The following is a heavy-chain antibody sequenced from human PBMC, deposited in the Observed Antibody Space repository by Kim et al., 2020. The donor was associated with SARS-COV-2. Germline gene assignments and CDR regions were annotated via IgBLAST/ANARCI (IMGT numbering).Heavy chain of an antibody. V-gene: IGHV1-3*01. CDR1: GYIFTTYN. J-gene: IGHJ4*02. Sequence: ASVKVSCKASGYIFTTYNIHWARQAPGQRLEWMGWINVGNDNTKYSQKFQGRVTITRDTSASTSYMELSSLISEDTAVYYCARADGGALEYWGQGTLVTVSS. CDR3: ARADGGALEY. D-gene: IGHD3-16*01. CDR2: INVGNDNT.